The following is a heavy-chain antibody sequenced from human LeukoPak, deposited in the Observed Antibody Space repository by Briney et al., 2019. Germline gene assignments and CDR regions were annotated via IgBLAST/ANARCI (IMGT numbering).Heavy chain of an antibody. CDR2: IIPIFGTA. D-gene: IGHD3-22*01. CDR1: GGTFSSYA. V-gene: IGHV1-69*01. J-gene: IGHJ6*02. Sequence: GSSVKVSCKASGGTFSSYAISWVRQAPGQGLEWMGGIIPIFGTANYAQKFQGRVTITADESTSTAYMELSSLRSEDTAVYYCARGPHASHYYDSREDYYGMDVWGQGTTVTVSS. CDR3: ARGPHASHYYDSREDYYGMDV.